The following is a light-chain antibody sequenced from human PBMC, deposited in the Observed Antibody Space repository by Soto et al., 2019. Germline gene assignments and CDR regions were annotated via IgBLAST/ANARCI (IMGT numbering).Light chain of an antibody. J-gene: IGKJ5*01. CDR2: DAS. Sequence: EIVLTQSPATLSLSPGERATLSCRASQSVSSYLAWYQQKPGQAPRLLIYDASSRAADIPDRFSGSGSGTDFTLTINRLEPEDFAVYYCQQYGSPLITFGQGTRLEIK. CDR1: QSVSSY. CDR3: QQYGSPLIT. V-gene: IGKV3-20*01.